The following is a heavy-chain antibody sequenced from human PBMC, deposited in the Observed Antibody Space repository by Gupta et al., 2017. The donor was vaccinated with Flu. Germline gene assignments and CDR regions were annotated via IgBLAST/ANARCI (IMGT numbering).Heavy chain of an antibody. D-gene: IGHD3-3*01. CDR3: TTIFGVGRYFDY. J-gene: IGHJ4*02. Sequence: WIRKPPGKGLEWIGEIDHGGSTNYNPSLKSRVTISVDTSKNHFSLKLSSVIAADTAVYYCTTIFGVGRYFDYWGQGTLVTVSS. V-gene: IGHV4-34*01. CDR2: IDHGGST.